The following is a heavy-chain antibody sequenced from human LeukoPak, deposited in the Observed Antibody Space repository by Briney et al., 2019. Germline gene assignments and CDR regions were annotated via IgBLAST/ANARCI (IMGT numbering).Heavy chain of an antibody. CDR2: ISWNSGSI. Sequence: GGSLRLSCAASGFTFGDYAMHWVRQAPGKGLEWVSGISWNSGSIGYADPVKGRFTISRDNAKNSLYLQMNSLRAEDTALYYCAKDSSPAGTYYYGMDVWGQGTTVTVSS. CDR3: AKDSSPAGTYYYGMDV. CDR1: GFTFGDYA. V-gene: IGHV3-9*01. D-gene: IGHD6-13*01. J-gene: IGHJ6*02.